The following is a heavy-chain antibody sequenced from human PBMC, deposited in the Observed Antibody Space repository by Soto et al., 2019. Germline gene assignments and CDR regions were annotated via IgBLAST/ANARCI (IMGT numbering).Heavy chain of an antibody. CDR3: ARLGDPYGEYGMDV. V-gene: IGHV3-74*01. D-gene: IGHD3-10*01. Sequence: EVQLVESGGGLVRPGESLRLSCAASGFTFSNYWMHWVRQAPGEGLVWVSRINSDGSNTAYADSVKGRFTISRDNAKNTLHLLMNSLRAEDTAVYDCARLGDPYGEYGMDVWGQGTTVNVSS. J-gene: IGHJ6*02. CDR1: GFTFSNYW. CDR2: INSDGSNT.